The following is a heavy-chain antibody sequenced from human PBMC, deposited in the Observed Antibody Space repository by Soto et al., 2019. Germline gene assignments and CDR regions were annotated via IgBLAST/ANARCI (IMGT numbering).Heavy chain of an antibody. CDR1: GYTFTSYG. D-gene: IGHD3-3*01. CDR2: ISAYNGNT. V-gene: IGHV1-18*01. J-gene: IGHJ6*02. CDR3: ARDLGDFWSGYYRPNYYYGMDV. Sequence: ASVKVSCKASGYTFTSYGISWVRQAPGQGLEWMGWISAYNGNTNYAQKLQGRVTMTTDTSTSTAYMELRSLRSDDTAVYYCARDLGDFWSGYYRPNYYYGMDVWGQGTTVTVSS.